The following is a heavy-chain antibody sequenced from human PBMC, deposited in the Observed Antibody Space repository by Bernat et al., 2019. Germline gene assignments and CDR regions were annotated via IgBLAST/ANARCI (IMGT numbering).Heavy chain of an antibody. D-gene: IGHD3-22*01. Sequence: EVQLVQSGAEVKKPGESLRISCKGSGYSFTNYWISWVRQMPGKGLEWMGRIDPSDSYTNYSPSFQGHVTISADKSISTAYLQWSSLKASDTAMYYCARGLTYYYDSSGQFPYWYFDLWGRGTLVTVSS. CDR3: ARGLTYYYDSSGQFPYWYFDL. CDR1: GYSFTNYW. V-gene: IGHV5-10-1*03. J-gene: IGHJ2*01. CDR2: IDPSDSYT.